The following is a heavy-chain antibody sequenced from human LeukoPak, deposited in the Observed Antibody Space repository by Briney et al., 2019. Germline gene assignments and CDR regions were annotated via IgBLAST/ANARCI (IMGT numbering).Heavy chain of an antibody. CDR1: GYTLTELS. CDR2: FDPEDGET. J-gene: IGHJ4*02. D-gene: IGHD5-24*01. V-gene: IGHV1-24*01. CDR3: ATSPRGSWLQSPYFDY. Sequence: ASVKVSCKVSGYTLTELSMHWVRQAPGKGLEWMGGFDPEDGETIYAQKFQGRVTMTEDTSTDTAYMELSSLRSEDTAVYYCATSPRGSWLQSPYFDYWGQGTLVTVS.